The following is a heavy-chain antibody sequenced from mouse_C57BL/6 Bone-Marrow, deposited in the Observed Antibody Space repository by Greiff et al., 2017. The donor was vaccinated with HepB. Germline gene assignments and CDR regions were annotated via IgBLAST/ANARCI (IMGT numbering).Heavy chain of an antibody. CDR2: IYPRSGNT. J-gene: IGHJ3*01. CDR3: ARGGFITPVGY. D-gene: IGHD1-1*01. CDR1: GYTFTSYG. Sequence: QVQLQQSGAELARPGASVKLSCKASGYTFTSYGISWVKQRTGQGLEWIGEIYPRSGNTYYNEKFKGKATLTADKSASTAYMELRSLTSEDSAVYFCARGGFITPVGYWGQGTLVTVSA. V-gene: IGHV1-81*01.